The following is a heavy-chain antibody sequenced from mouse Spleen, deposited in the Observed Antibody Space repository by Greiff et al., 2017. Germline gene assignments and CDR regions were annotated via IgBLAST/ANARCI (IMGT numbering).Heavy chain of an antibody. CDR1: GFSLTSYG. J-gene: IGHJ4*01. Sequence: VHLVESGPGLVQPSQSLSITCTVSGFSLTSYGVHWVRQSPGKGLEWLGVIWSGGSTDYNAAFISRLSISKDNSKSQVFFKMNSLQADDTAIYYCARRIGLRRSSYAMDYWGQGTSVTVSS. CDR3: ARRIGLRRSSYAMDY. D-gene: IGHD2-4*01. CDR2: IWSGGST. V-gene: IGHV2-2*01.